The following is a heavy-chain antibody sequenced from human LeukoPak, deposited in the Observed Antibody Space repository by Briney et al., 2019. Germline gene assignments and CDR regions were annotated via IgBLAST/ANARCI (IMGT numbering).Heavy chain of an antibody. CDR1: GFTLSNYW. CDR2: IKQDGSAK. J-gene: IGHJ4*02. Sequence: GGSLRLSCTASGFTLSNYWMNDVRQAPGKGLEGVANIKQDGSAKYYVDSVKGRFTISRDNTKNSLYLQMNSLRTEDTDVYYCVREFDEVGDFWSGYHLWGQGTLVTVSS. D-gene: IGHD3-3*01. V-gene: IGHV3-7*01. CDR3: VREFDEVGDFWSGYHL.